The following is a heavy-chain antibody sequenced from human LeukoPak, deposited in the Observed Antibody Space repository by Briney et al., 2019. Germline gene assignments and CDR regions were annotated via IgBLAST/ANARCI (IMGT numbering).Heavy chain of an antibody. CDR3: ARQTAMGRSGDY. Sequence: GESLKISCKASGYGFTSYWIGWVRQMPGKGLEWMGINDPSDSETRYTPSFQGQVTISVDKSLTTAYLQWNSLKASDTAMYYCARQTAMGRSGDYWGQGTLVTVSS. CDR1: GYGFTSYW. D-gene: IGHD5-18*01. V-gene: IGHV5-51*01. J-gene: IGHJ4*02. CDR2: NDPSDSET.